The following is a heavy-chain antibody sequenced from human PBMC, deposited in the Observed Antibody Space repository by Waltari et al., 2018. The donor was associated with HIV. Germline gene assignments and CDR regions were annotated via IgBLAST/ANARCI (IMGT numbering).Heavy chain of an antibody. CDR2: DIPAIGVA. CDR1: GDTLSNYA. CDR3: TLGRIDDIRSGLENLGGFDP. D-gene: IGHD3-3*01. Sequence: VQLVQSGAEVKKPGCSVRVSCKASGDTLSNYAVSWVRQAPGQGLELMGGDIPAIGVAKHTENFQGKVTINADKSTNSAYMELGGLRSEDTALYFCTLGRIDDIRSGLENLGGFDPWGPGTLVTVSS. J-gene: IGHJ5*02. V-gene: IGHV1-69*04.